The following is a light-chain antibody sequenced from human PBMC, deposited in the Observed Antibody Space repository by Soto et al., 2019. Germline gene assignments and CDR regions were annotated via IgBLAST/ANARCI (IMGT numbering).Light chain of an antibody. CDR2: AAS. CDR1: QSISSS. V-gene: IGKV1-39*01. J-gene: IGKJ1*01. CDR3: QQSDSTPWT. Sequence: DIQMTQSPSSLSASIGDRVTISCRASQSISSSLNWYQQRPGKAPKLLIYAASNLQSGVPSRFSGSGSGTDFTLAISSLQPEDFATYHCQQSDSTPWTFGHGTKVRIK.